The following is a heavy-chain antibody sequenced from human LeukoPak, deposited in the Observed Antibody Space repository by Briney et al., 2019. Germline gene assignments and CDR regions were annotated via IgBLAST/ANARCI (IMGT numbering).Heavy chain of an antibody. V-gene: IGHV3-74*01. CDR1: GFSFSNYW. J-gene: IGHJ4*02. CDR2: MNSDGSAT. Sequence: PGGSLRLSCAASGFSFSNYWMHWVRQAPGKGLVWVTRMNSDGSATYYADSVQGRFTISRDNAKNTLYLQMNSLRAEDTAMYFFAKAPNYFASWGQGTLVTVSS. CDR3: AKAPNYFAS.